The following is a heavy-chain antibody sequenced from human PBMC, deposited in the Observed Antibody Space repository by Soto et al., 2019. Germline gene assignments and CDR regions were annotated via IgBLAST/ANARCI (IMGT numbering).Heavy chain of an antibody. CDR3: ARRADYTTSWSNFDP. Sequence: EVQLVESGGGLVKPGGSLRLSCAASGFTFSTCWMTWFRQAPGKGLEWVANIKQDGSEKYYVDSVKGRFTISRDNARNSLYLQMNNLRVEDTAVYYCARRADYTTSWSNFDPWGQGTLVTVSS. D-gene: IGHD2-2*02. J-gene: IGHJ5*02. CDR1: GFTFSTCW. CDR2: IKQDGSEK. V-gene: IGHV3-7*04.